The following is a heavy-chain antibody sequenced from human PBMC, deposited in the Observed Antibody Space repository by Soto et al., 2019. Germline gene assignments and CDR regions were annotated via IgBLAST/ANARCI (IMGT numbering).Heavy chain of an antibody. CDR3: AKGKSIAARPSRYFDY. D-gene: IGHD6-6*01. CDR2: ISYDGSNK. Sequence: PGGSLRLSCAASGFTFSSYGMHWVRQAPGKGLEWVAVISYDGSNKYYADSVKGRFTISRDNSKNTLYLQMNSLRAEDTAVYYCAKGKSIAARPSRYFDYWGQGXLVTVYS. V-gene: IGHV3-30*18. CDR1: GFTFSSYG. J-gene: IGHJ4*02.